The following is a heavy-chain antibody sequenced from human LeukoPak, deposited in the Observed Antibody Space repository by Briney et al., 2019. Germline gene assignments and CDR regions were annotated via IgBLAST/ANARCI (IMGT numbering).Heavy chain of an antibody. J-gene: IGHJ4*02. CDR1: GGSISSYY. V-gene: IGHV4-59*01. D-gene: IGHD3-22*01. CDR3: ARGSEYYDSSGYVIDY. CDR2: IYYSGST. Sequence: SETLSLTCTVSGGSISSYYWSWIRQPPGKGLEWIGYIYYSGSTNYNPSLKSRVTISVDTSKNQFSLKLSSVTAADTAVYYCARGSEYYDSSGYVIDYWGQGTLVTVSS.